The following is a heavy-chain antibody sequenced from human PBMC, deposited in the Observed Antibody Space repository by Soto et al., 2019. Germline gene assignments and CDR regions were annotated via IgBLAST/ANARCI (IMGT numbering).Heavy chain of an antibody. CDR2: MNPNSGNT. J-gene: IGHJ6*02. CDR3: ARSTDIVLTYGMDV. V-gene: IGHV1-8*01. Sequence: QVQLVQSGAEVKKPGASVKVSCKASGYTFTSYDINWVRQATGQGLEWMGWMNPNSGNTGYAQKFQGRVTMTRNTSISTAYMELSSLRSEDTAVYYCARSTDIVLTYGMDVWGQGTTVIVSS. D-gene: IGHD2-8*01. CDR1: GYTFTSYD.